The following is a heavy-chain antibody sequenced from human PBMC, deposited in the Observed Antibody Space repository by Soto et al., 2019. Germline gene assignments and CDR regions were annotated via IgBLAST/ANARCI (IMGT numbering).Heavy chain of an antibody. J-gene: IGHJ6*02. V-gene: IGHV3-30-3*01. CDR1: GFTFSSYA. CDR3: ARDPTAYYYYYGMDV. CDR2: ISYDGSNK. Sequence: QVQLVESGGGVVQPGRSLRLSCAASGFTFSSYAMHWVRQAPGKGLEWVAVISYDGSNKYYADSVKGRFTISRDNSKNTLYLQMNSLRAEDTAVYYCARDPTAYYYYYGMDVWGQGTTVTVSS.